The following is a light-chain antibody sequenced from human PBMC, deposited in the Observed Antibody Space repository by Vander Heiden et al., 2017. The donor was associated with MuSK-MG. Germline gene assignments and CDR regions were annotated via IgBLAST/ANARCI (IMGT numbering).Light chain of an antibody. J-gene: IGKJ5*01. V-gene: IGKV3-11*01. Sequence: EIVLTQSPATLSLSPGERATLSCRASQSVTSYLAWYQKKPGQAPRLLLYDSSNRATDIPARFSGSGSGTDFTLTISSLEPEDFAVYYCQQRSNWPPITFGQGTRLEIK. CDR3: QQRSNWPPIT. CDR2: DSS. CDR1: QSVTSY.